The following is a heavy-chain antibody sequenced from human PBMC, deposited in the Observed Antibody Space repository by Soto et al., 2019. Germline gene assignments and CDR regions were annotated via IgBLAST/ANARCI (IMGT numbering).Heavy chain of an antibody. Sequence: SETLSLTCTVSGGSISGGDYYWSWIRQPPGKGREGSGYIYYSGISYYNPSLKSRVTISVDTSKNQFSLKLSSVTAADTAVYYCARECSLARCYTPCVAPCGPGTMVTV. CDR1: GGSISGGDYY. J-gene: IGHJ3*01. CDR2: IYYSGIS. CDR3: ARECSLARCYTPCVAP. V-gene: IGHV4-31*03. D-gene: IGHD2-2*02.